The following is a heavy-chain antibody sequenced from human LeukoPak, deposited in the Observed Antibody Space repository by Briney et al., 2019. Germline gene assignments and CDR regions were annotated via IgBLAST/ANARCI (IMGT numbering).Heavy chain of an antibody. V-gene: IGHV4-4*02. CDR2: ISLRGYT. CDR3: ANNWGYCQGL. J-gene: IGHJ4*02. Sequence: SETLSLTCAVSGGSIGSSEWWSWVRQPPGKGLEWIGEISLRGYTNYKPSLNSRVTISADQSRNQLSLKLTSVTAADTAIYYCANNWGYCQGLWGQGFLVTVSS. D-gene: IGHD7-27*01. CDR1: GGSIGSSEW.